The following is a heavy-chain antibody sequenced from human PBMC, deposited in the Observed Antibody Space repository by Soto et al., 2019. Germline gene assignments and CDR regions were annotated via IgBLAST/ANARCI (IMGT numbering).Heavy chain of an antibody. J-gene: IGHJ4*02. V-gene: IGHV3-23*01. CDR1: GFTFSSYA. Sequence: EVQLLESGGGLVQPGGSLRLSCAAPGFTFSSYAMSWVRQAPGKGLEWVSAISGSGGSTYYADSVKGRFTISRDNSKNTLYLQMNSLRAEDTAVYYCAKVGCSSTSCYSTPAHYFDYWGQGTLVTVSS. CDR2: ISGSGGST. D-gene: IGHD2-2*01. CDR3: AKVGCSSTSCYSTPAHYFDY.